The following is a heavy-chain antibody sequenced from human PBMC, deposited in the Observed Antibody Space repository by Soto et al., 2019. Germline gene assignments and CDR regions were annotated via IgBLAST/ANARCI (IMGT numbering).Heavy chain of an antibody. Sequence: SETLSLTCTVSGGSISSGGYYWSWIRQHPGKGLEWIGYIYYSGSTYYSPSLKSRVTISVDTSKNQFSLKLSSVTAADTAVYYCGIVYMITFGGITGPNFAFDRWGQGKMVT. CDR2: IYYSGST. D-gene: IGHD3-16*01. J-gene: IGHJ3*01. V-gene: IGHV4-31*03. CDR3: GIVYMITFGGITGPNFAFDR. CDR1: GGSISSGGYY.